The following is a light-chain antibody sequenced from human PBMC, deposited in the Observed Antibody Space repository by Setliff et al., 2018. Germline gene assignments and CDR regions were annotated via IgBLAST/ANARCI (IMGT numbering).Light chain of an antibody. J-gene: IGLJ1*01. CDR2: DVI. Sequence: QSALTQPASVSGSPGQSITISCTGTSRDVGGNKYVSWYQHHPGKAPKLFIYDVINRPSGISNRFSGSKSGNTASLTISGLQAEDEADYYCNAYASDTTYVVGSGTKV. V-gene: IGLV2-14*03. CDR1: SRDVGGNKY. CDR3: NAYASDTTYV.